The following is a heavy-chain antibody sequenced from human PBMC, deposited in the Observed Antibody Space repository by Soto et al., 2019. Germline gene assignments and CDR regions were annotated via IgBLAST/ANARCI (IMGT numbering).Heavy chain of an antibody. D-gene: IGHD3-10*01. Sequence: SVKVSCKASGGTFNSYTINWVRQAPGQGLEWMGGIIPISSKTNYAQKFQGRVTITADTATRTAYMEVSSLTSEDTAEYYCAKISSGSFYYYAMDVWGPGTTVTVYS. J-gene: IGHJ6*02. CDR3: AKISSGSFYYYAMDV. CDR2: IIPISSKT. CDR1: GGTFNSYT. V-gene: IGHV1-69*06.